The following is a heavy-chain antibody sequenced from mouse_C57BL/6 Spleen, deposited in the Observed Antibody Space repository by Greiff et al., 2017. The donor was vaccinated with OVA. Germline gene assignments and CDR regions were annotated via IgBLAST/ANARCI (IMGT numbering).Heavy chain of an antibody. J-gene: IGHJ4*01. CDR1: GYSITSGYY. CDR2: ISYDGSN. V-gene: IGHV3-6*01. CDR3: ANTPYGYDGYAMDY. Sequence: EVKLQESGPGLVKPSQSLSLTCSVTGYSITSGYYWNWIRQFPGNKLEWMGYISYDGSNNYNPSLKNRISITRDTSKNQFFLKLNSVTTEDTATYYCANTPYGYDGYAMDYWGQGTSVTVSS. D-gene: IGHD2-2*01.